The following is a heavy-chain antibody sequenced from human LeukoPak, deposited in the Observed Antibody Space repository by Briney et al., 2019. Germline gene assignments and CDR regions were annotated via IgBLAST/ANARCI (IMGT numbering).Heavy chain of an antibody. Sequence: GGFLRLSCAASGFALSTNYMTWVRQAPGKGLEWVSLIYSAGDKYYADSVKGRFTISRDNFKNTLYLQMDSLRAEDTAVYHCARAALEFDNSGRGCWGRGTLVTVSS. CDR2: IYSAGDK. CDR3: ARAALEFDNSGRGC. V-gene: IGHV3-66*01. CDR1: GFALSTNY. J-gene: IGHJ4*02. D-gene: IGHD3-22*01.